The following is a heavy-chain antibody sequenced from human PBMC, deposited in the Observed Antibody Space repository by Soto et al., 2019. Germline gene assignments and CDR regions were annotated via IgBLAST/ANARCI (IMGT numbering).Heavy chain of an antibody. D-gene: IGHD5-12*01. J-gene: IGHJ6*02. CDR1: GYTFTSYG. CDR3: ARALGYSGYAGMDV. CDR2: ISAYNGNT. V-gene: IGHV1-18*01. Sequence: GASVKVSCKASGYTFTSYGISWVRQAPGQGLEWMGWISAYNGNTNYTQKLQGRVTMTTDTSTSTAYMELRSLRSDDTADYYCARALGYSGYAGMDVWGQGTTVTVSS.